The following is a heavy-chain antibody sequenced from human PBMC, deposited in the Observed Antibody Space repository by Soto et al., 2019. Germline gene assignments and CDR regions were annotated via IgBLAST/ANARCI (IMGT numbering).Heavy chain of an antibody. CDR2: ISASGDTT. CDR1: GFTFSSFS. J-gene: IGHJ4*02. CDR3: AKDRPLYSNDFDADF. Sequence: EVQLLESGGDLVQPGGSLRLSCAISGFTFSSFSRTWVRQAPGRGLEWVSTISASGDTTYYEDSGKARFTISRDNSKNTLFLQMNSLRAEDTAIYYCAKDRPLYSNDFDADFWGQGTLVTVSS. V-gene: IGHV3-23*01. D-gene: IGHD6-13*01.